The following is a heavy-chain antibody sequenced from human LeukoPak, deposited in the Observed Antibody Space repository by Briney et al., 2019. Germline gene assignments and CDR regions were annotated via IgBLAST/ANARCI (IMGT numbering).Heavy chain of an antibody. J-gene: IGHJ5*02. CDR1: GGTFSSYA. CDR2: IIPIFGTA. V-gene: IGHV1-69*01. Sequence: ASVKVSCKASGGTFSSYAISWVRQAPGQGLEWMGGIIPIFGTANYAQKFQGRVTITADESTSTAYMELSSLRSEDTAVYYCARDLTGGGIAVAGTGNWFDPWGQGTLVTVSS. D-gene: IGHD6-19*01. CDR3: ARDLTGGGIAVAGTGNWFDP.